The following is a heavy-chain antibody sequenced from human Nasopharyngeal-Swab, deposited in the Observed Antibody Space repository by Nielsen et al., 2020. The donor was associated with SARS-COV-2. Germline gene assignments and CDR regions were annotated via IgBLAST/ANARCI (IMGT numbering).Heavy chain of an antibody. CDR3: ARGGYSYGSALAWYMDV. D-gene: IGHD5-18*01. Sequence: SETLSLTCTVSGGSISSYYWSWIRQPPGKGLEWIGYIYYSGSTNYNPSLKSRATISVDTSKNQFSLKLSSVTAADTAVYYCARGGYSYGSALAWYMDVWGKGTTVTVSS. CDR1: GGSISSYY. J-gene: IGHJ6*03. CDR2: IYYSGST. V-gene: IGHV4-59*01.